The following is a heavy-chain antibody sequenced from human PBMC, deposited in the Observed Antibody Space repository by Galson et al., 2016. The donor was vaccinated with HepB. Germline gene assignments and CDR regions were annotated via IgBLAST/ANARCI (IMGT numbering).Heavy chain of an antibody. CDR3: AKDVSVGGPPFGLDY. Sequence: SLRLSCAASGFTFSSYGMHWVRQVPGKGLEWVAATAYDGSNNYYSDSVKGRFTISRDNSKKTLYLQMNSLRGEDTAVYFCAKDVSVGGPPFGLDYWGQGTQVIVSS. D-gene: IGHD1-26*01. V-gene: IGHV3-30*18. CDR2: TAYDGSNN. CDR1: GFTFSSYG. J-gene: IGHJ4*02.